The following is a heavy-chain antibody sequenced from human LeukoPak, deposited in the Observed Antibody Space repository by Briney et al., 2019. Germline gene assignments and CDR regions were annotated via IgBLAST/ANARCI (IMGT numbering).Heavy chain of an antibody. CDR1: GGSIGSSSYY. CDR2: IYYSGST. D-gene: IGHD6-13*01. CDR3: ARRLAAAGPDYYYYYYYMDV. J-gene: IGHJ6*03. Sequence: PSETLSLTCTVSGGSIGSSSYYWGWIRQPPGKGLEWIGSIYYSGSTYYNPSLKSRVTISVDTSKNQFSLKLSSVTAADTAVYYCARRLAAAGPDYYYYYYYMDVWGKGTTVTVSS. V-gene: IGHV4-39*01.